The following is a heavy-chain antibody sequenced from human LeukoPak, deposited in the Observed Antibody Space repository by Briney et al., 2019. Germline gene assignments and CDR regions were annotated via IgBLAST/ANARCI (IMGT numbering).Heavy chain of an antibody. CDR3: AREVVGATYYYYYMDV. D-gene: IGHD1-26*01. CDR1: GGSISSSNW. J-gene: IGHJ6*03. Sequence: SETLSLTCAVSGGSISSSNWWSWVRQPPGKGLEWIGEIYRSGSTNYNPSLKSRVTISVDKSKNQFSLKLSSVTDADTAVYYCAREVVGATYYYYYMDVWGKGTTVTVSS. V-gene: IGHV4-4*02. CDR2: IYRSGST.